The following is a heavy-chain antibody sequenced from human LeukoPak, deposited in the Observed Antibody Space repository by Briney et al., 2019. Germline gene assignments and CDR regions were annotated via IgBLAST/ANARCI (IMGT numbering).Heavy chain of an antibody. V-gene: IGHV4-39*01. CDR1: GGSISSSSYY. Sequence: PSETLSLTCTVSGGSISSSSYYWGWIRQPPGKGLEWIGSIYYSGSTYYNPSLKSRVTISVDTSKNQFSLKLSSVTAADTAVYYCARLVVGGGVDYWGQGTLVTVSS. J-gene: IGHJ4*02. D-gene: IGHD2-21*01. CDR3: ARLVVGGGVDY. CDR2: IYYSGST.